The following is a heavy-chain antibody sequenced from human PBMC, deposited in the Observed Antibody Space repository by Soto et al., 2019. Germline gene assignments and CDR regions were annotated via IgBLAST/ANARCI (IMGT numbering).Heavy chain of an antibody. J-gene: IGHJ6*03. Sequence: EVQLLESGGGLVQPGGSLRLSCAASGFTFSSYAMRWVRQAPGKGLEWVSAISGSGGSTYYADSVKGRFTISRDNSKNTLYLQMNSLRAEDTAVYYCALIVVVVAATDMDVWGKGTTVTVSS. V-gene: IGHV3-23*01. CDR3: ALIVVVVAATDMDV. CDR2: ISGSGGST. CDR1: GFTFSSYA. D-gene: IGHD2-15*01.